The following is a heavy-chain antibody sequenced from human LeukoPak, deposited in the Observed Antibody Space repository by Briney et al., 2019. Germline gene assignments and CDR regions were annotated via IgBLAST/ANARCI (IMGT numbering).Heavy chain of an antibody. Sequence: PGGSLRLSCAAPGFTFSSYGMRWVRQAPGKGLEGVSAISGSGGSTYYADSVKGRFTISRDNSKNTLYLQMNSLRAEDTAVYYCAKDHTGTTKGVNYLSWGQGTLVTVSS. CDR2: ISGSGGST. J-gene: IGHJ5*02. CDR3: AKDHTGTTKGVNYLS. V-gene: IGHV3-23*01. D-gene: IGHD1-1*01. CDR1: GFTFSSYG.